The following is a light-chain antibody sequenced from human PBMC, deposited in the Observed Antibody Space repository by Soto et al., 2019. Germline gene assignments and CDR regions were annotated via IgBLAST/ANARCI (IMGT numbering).Light chain of an antibody. CDR1: QSVSSSY. J-gene: IGKJ3*01. Sequence: EIVLTQSPGTLSLSPGERATLSCRASQSVSSSYFAWYQQKPGQAPRLLLYCESSRATGITDRFSGSGSGTDLNITISRLEPEAFAVYYRQQYGSSPPFTFGPGTKVDIK. CDR3: QQYGSSPPFT. CDR2: CES. V-gene: IGKV3-20*01.